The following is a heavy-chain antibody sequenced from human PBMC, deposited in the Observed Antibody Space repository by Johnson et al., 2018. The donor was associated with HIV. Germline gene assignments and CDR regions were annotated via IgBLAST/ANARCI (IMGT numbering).Heavy chain of an antibody. Sequence: QVQLVESGGGLVKPGGSLRLSCAASGFTFSDYYMSWIRQAPGKGLEWVSYISSSGSNIYYADFVKGRFTISRDNAKNSLYLQMNSLSAEDTAVYYWARDKGVVARPPGAFDIWGQGTMVTVSS. V-gene: IGHV3-11*04. J-gene: IGHJ3*02. D-gene: IGHD2-15*01. CDR2: ISSSGSNI. CDR3: ARDKGVVARPPGAFDI. CDR1: GFTFSDYY.